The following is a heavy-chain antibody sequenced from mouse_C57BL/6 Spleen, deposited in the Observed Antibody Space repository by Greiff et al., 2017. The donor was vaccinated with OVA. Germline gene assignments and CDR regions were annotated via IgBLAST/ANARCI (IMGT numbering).Heavy chain of an antibody. Sequence: VQRVESGPGLVAPSQSLSITCTVSGFSLTSYAISWVRQPPGKGLEWLGVIWTGGGTNYNSALKSRLSISKDNSKSQVFLKMNSLQTDDTARYYCAKYGSSPLYAMDYWGQGTSVTVSS. CDR1: GFSLTSYA. V-gene: IGHV2-9-1*01. CDR2: IWTGGGT. D-gene: IGHD1-1*01. J-gene: IGHJ4*01. CDR3: AKYGSSPLYAMDY.